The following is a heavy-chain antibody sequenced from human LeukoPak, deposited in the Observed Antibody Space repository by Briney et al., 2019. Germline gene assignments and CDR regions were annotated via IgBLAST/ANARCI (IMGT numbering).Heavy chain of an antibody. Sequence: KPGESLKISCKGSGYSFTNYWIGWVRQMPGKGLEWMGIIYPSDSDTRYSPSFQGQVTISADKSISTAYLQWSSLKASDTAMYYCARHPYCSSTSCYSRIDYWGQGTLVTVSS. CDR2: IYPSDSDT. D-gene: IGHD2-2*01. CDR3: ARHPYCSSTSCYSRIDY. CDR1: GYSFTNYW. V-gene: IGHV5-51*01. J-gene: IGHJ4*02.